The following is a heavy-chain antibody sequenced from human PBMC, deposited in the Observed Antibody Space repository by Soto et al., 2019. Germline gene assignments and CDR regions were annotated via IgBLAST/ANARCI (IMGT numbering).Heavy chain of an antibody. V-gene: IGHV3-13*01. D-gene: IGHD2-21*01. CDR2: IGTIGDT. Sequence: PGGSLRLSCSSSVFTFRNFDFHCVRQPTGKCLEWVATIGTIGDTYYPVSVKGRFTVSRENAKSSVFLQMNSLRVADTAVYFCVRGQEVGDRFFEYWGQGTLVTVSS. CDR1: VFTFRNFD. J-gene: IGHJ4*02. CDR3: VRGQEVGDRFFEY.